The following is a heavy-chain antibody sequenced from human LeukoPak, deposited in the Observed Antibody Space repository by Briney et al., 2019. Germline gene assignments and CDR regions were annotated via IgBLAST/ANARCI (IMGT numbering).Heavy chain of an antibody. CDR2: IFYSGGST. D-gene: IGHD2-2*01. CDR1: GGSIIGHW. Sequence: PSETLSLTCTVSGGSIIGHWWSWIRQPPGKGLEWIGDIFYSGGSTNYSPSLKSRLTMSLDTSKNQFSLKLTSVTAADTAMYYCARRSTADASIDFWGQGTLVTASS. V-gene: IGHV4-59*08. J-gene: IGHJ4*02. CDR3: ARRSTADASIDF.